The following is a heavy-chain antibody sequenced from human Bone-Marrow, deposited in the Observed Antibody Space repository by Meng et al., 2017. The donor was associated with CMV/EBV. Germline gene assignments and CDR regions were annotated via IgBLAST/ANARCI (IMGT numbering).Heavy chain of an antibody. J-gene: IGHJ4*02. V-gene: IGHV4-30-4*01. D-gene: IGHD3-10*01. Sequence: LTCTVSGGSSSSGDYYWSWLRQPPGKGLEWIGYIYYSGSTYYNPSLKSRLTISVDTSKNQFSLKLSSVTAADTAVYYCASPFGEFSYWGQGTLVTVSS. CDR3: ASPFGEFSY. CDR2: IYYSGST. CDR1: GGSSSSGDYY.